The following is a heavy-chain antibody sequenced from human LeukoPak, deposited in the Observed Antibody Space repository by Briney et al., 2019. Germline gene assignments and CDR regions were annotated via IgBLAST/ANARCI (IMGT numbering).Heavy chain of an antibody. D-gene: IGHD1-26*01. Sequence: PSETLSLTCTVSGGSISSSYYYWGWIRQPPGKGLEWIGSIYYSGSTYYNPSLKSRVTISVDTSKNQFSLKLRSVTAADTAVYYCAKMTWSYSHPFDYWGQGTLVTVSS. V-gene: IGHV4-39*01. CDR2: IYYSGST. J-gene: IGHJ4*02. CDR1: GGSISSSYYY. CDR3: AKMTWSYSHPFDY.